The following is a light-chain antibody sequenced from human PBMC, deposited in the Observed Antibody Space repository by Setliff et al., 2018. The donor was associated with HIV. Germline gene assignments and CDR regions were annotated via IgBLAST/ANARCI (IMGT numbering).Light chain of an antibody. Sequence: SYELTQPPSVSVAPGKTARITCGGNNIGSKSVHWYQQKPGQAPVLVIYYDSERPSGIPERFSGYNSGNTATLIISRVEAGDEADYYCQVWDSSSDHVFGTGTKVTVL. CDR2: YDS. V-gene: IGLV3-21*04. J-gene: IGLJ1*01. CDR1: NIGSKS. CDR3: QVWDSSSDHV.